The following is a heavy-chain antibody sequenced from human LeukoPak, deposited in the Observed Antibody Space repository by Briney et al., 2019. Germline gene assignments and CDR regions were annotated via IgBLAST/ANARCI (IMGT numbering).Heavy chain of an antibody. V-gene: IGHV4-59*01. CDR3: ARDKGPYWYFDL. Sequence: SETLSLTCTVSGGSISGYYWSWIRQPPGKGLEWIGNIYYSGTTNYNPSLKSRVTISVDTSKNQVSLKVRSVTAADTAVYYCARDKGPYWYFDLWGRGTLVTVSS. CDR1: GGSISGYY. CDR2: IYYSGTT. J-gene: IGHJ2*01.